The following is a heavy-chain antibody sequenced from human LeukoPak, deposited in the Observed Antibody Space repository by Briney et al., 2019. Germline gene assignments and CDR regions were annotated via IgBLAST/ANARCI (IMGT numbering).Heavy chain of an antibody. D-gene: IGHD3-22*01. Sequence: GGSLRLSCAASGFTFRSYAMSWVRQAPGKGLEWVSAISGSGGSTYYADSVKGRFTISRDNSENTLYLQMNSLRAEDTAVYYCASYDSSGHYHYFDYWGQGTLVTVSS. CDR1: GFTFRSYA. J-gene: IGHJ4*02. CDR3: ASYDSSGHYHYFDY. CDR2: ISGSGGST. V-gene: IGHV3-23*01.